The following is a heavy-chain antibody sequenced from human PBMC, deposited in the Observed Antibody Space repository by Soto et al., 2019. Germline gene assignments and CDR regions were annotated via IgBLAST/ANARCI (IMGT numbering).Heavy chain of an antibody. J-gene: IGHJ4*02. V-gene: IGHV4-30-4*02. CDR2: IYYSGST. CDR3: ARSDRRY. CDR1: GASISSGLSY. Sequence: SETLSVTCSVAGASISSGLSYWSWIRQHPGKGLEWIGYIYYSGSTYYNPSLKSRVTISVDTSKNQFSLKLSSVTAADTAVYYCARSDRRYRGQGTLVTVSS.